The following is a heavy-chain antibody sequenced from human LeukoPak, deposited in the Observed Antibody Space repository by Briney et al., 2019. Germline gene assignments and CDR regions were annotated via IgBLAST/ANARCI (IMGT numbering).Heavy chain of an antibody. Sequence: TGGSLRLSCEASGFTVRNNYMIWVRQAPGKGLEWVSVIYSGGGTYYADSAKDRFTISRDNSKNTLFLQMNSLRVEDSAVYYCTRVFAYSYGDFDNWGQGTLVAVSS. V-gene: IGHV3-66*01. D-gene: IGHD2-21*01. CDR1: GFTVRNNY. J-gene: IGHJ4*02. CDR2: IYSGGGT. CDR3: TRVFAYSYGDFDN.